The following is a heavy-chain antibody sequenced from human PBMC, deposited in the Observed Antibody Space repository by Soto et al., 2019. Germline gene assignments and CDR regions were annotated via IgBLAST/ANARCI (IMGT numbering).Heavy chain of an antibody. Sequence: ASVKVSCKASGYTFTSYDINWVRQATGQGLEWMGWMNPNSGNTGYAQKFQGRVTMTRNTSISTAYMELSSLRSEDTAVYYCARRGPYYDFWSGYSPGDYYGMDVWGQGTTVTVSS. V-gene: IGHV1-8*01. CDR2: MNPNSGNT. J-gene: IGHJ6*02. D-gene: IGHD3-3*01. CDR3: ARRGPYYDFWSGYSPGDYYGMDV. CDR1: GYTFTSYD.